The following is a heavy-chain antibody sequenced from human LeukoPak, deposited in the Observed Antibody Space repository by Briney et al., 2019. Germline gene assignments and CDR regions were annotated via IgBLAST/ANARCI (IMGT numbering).Heavy chain of an antibody. CDR3: AREHSGGGNYYDSSGYYPSFDY. D-gene: IGHD3-22*01. Sequence: GGSLRLSCAPSGFTFSSYSMNWVRQAPGKGLEWVSYISSSSSYIYYADSVKGRFTISRDNAKNSLYPQMSSLRVEDTAVYYCAREHSGGGNYYDSSGYYPSFDYWGQGTPVTVSS. CDR1: GFTFSSYS. CDR2: ISSSSSYI. V-gene: IGHV3-21*01. J-gene: IGHJ4*02.